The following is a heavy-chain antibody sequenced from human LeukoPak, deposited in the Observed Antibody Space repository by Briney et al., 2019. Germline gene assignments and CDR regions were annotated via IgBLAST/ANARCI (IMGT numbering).Heavy chain of an antibody. CDR1: GGSISSSSYY. CDR2: IYYSGST. V-gene: IGHV4-39*01. D-gene: IGHD3-10*01. CDR3: ARRELLSTPDAFDI. Sequence: PSETLSLTCTVSGGSISSSSYYWGWIRQPPGKGLEWIGSIYYSGSTYYNPSLKSRVTISVDTSKNQFSLKVSSVTAADTAVYYCARRELLSTPDAFDIWGQGTMVIVSS. J-gene: IGHJ3*02.